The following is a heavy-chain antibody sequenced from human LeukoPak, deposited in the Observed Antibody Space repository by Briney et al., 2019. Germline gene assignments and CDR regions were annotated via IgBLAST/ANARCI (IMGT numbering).Heavy chain of an antibody. Sequence: GGSLRLSCVGSGFTFRHYVMHWVRQAPGKGLEWVAVISYDETHKFYADSVKGRFTISRGNSNATLFLQMNSLRSEDAAVYYCVRARVRARSGAFDVWGQGTLVTVSS. CDR2: ISYDETHK. CDR3: VRARVRARSGAFDV. D-gene: IGHD3-10*01. J-gene: IGHJ3*01. CDR1: GFTFRHYV. V-gene: IGHV3-30*14.